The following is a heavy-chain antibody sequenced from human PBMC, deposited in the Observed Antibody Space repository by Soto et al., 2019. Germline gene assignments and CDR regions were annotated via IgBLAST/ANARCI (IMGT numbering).Heavy chain of an antibody. CDR3: ARDSLTLYIRCWYRSNSWFYS. Sequence: SVKVSCKASGGTFSSYTISWVRQAPGQGLEWMGRIIPILGIANYAQKFQGRVTITADKSTSTAYMELSSLRSEDTAVYYCARDSLTLYIRCWYRSNSWFYSWGQGTLVTVSS. D-gene: IGHD6-13*01. J-gene: IGHJ5*01. CDR2: IIPILGIA. CDR1: GGTFSSYT. V-gene: IGHV1-69*02.